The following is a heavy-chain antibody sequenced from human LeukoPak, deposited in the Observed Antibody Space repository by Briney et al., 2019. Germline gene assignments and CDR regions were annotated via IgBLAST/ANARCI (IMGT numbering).Heavy chain of an antibody. D-gene: IGHD3-22*01. J-gene: IGHJ4*02. Sequence: GGSLRLSCAASRFTFSDYSMNWVRQAPGKGLEWVSSISSSSSYIYYADSVKGRFTISRDNAENSLYLQMSSLRAEDTAVYYCARRYYGSATYRLPYDYWGQGTLVTVSS. V-gene: IGHV3-21*01. CDR1: RFTFSDYS. CDR3: ARRYYGSATYRLPYDY. CDR2: ISSSSSYI.